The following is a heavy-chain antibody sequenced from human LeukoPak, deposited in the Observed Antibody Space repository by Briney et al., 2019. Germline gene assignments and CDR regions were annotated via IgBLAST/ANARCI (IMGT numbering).Heavy chain of an antibody. Sequence: GASVKVSCKASGGTFSSYAISWVRQAPGQGLEWMGGIIPIFGTANYAQKFLGRVTITTDESTSTAYMELSSLRSEDTAVYYCASVPAAKSNYYYYYMDVWGKGTTVTVSS. CDR1: GGTFSSYA. V-gene: IGHV1-69*05. CDR2: IIPIFGTA. CDR3: ASVPAAKSNYYYYYMDV. D-gene: IGHD2-2*01. J-gene: IGHJ6*03.